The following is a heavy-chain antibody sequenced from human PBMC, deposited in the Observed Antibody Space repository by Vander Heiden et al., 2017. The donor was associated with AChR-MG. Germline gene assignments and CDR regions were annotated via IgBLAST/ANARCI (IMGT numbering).Heavy chain of an antibody. CDR2: IYHSGST. V-gene: IGHV4-38-2*02. J-gene: IGHJ4*02. CDR1: GYSISSGYY. CDR3: ARDPRDYGDYGAYFDY. Sequence: QAQLQESGPGLVKPSETLSLTCAVSGYSISSGYYWGWIRQPRGKGLEWIGSIYHSGSTYYDPSLKSRVTISVDTSKNQFSLKLSSVTAADTAVYYCARDPRDYGDYGAYFDYWGQGTLVTVSS. D-gene: IGHD4-17*01.